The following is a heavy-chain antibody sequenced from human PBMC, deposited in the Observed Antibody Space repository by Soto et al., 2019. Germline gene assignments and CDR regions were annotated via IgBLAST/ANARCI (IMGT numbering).Heavy chain of an antibody. Sequence: SETLSLTCTVSGGSISSGGYYWSWIRQHPGKGLEWIGYIYYSGSTYYNPSLKSRVTISVDTSKNQFSLKLSSVTAADTAVYYCARVKESDRRFGEFAFGYWGQGTLVTVSS. CDR1: GGSISSGGYY. D-gene: IGHD3-10*01. J-gene: IGHJ4*02. CDR3: ARVKESDRRFGEFAFGY. CDR2: IYYSGST. V-gene: IGHV4-31*03.